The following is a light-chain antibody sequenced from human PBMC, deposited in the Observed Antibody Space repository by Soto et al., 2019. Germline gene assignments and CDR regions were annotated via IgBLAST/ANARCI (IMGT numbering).Light chain of an antibody. V-gene: IGKV1-5*01. Sequence: DIQLTQYPPTLSASVGQRGTITCRASQSIRYYLAWYQQMPGKAPKLLIYGASNLQSGVPSRFSGSGSGTEFTLTISSLQPDDFATYFCQHHNSYSQTFGQGTKVEIK. J-gene: IGKJ1*01. CDR1: QSIRYY. CDR3: QHHNSYSQT. CDR2: GAS.